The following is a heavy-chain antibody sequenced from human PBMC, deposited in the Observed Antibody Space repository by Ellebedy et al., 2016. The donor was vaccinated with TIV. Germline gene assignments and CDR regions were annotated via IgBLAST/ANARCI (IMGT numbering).Heavy chain of an antibody. D-gene: IGHD3-10*01. Sequence: SGPTLVKPTQTLTLTCTFSGFSLITAGVGVGWIRQPPGKALEWLARIDWDDDKYYSTSLKTRLTISKDTSKNQVVLTMTNMDPVDTATYYCARIPLNYGSGSYGGFDYWGQGTLVTVSS. V-gene: IGHV2-70*11. CDR1: GFSLITAGVG. J-gene: IGHJ4*02. CDR3: ARIPLNYGSGSYGGFDY. CDR2: IDWDDDK.